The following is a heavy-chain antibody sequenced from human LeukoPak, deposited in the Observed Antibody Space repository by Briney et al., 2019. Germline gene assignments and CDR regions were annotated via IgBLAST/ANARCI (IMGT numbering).Heavy chain of an antibody. CDR3: ARRKPRSAFDI. J-gene: IGHJ3*02. CDR1: GGSISSYY. D-gene: IGHD6-13*01. V-gene: IGHV4-59*01. CDR2: IYYSGST. Sequence: SETLSLTCTVSGGSISSYYWSWIRQPPGKGLEWIGYIYYSGSTNYNPSLKSRVTISVGTSKNQFSLKLSSVTAADTAVYYCARRKPRSAFDIWGQGTMVTVSS.